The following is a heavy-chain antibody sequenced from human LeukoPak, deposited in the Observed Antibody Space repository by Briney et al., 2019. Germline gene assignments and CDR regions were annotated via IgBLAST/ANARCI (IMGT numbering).Heavy chain of an antibody. CDR2: ISSSSSYI. V-gene: IGHV3-21*04. D-gene: IGHD6-13*01. CDR3: ARPRIAAAGNVYYMDV. CDR1: GFTFNTYA. J-gene: IGHJ6*03. Sequence: GGSLRLSCAGSGFTFNTYAINWVRQAPGKGLEWVSSISSSSSYIYYADSVKGRFTISRDNAKNSLYLQMNSLRAEDTAMYYCARPRIAAAGNVYYMDVWGKGTTVTVSS.